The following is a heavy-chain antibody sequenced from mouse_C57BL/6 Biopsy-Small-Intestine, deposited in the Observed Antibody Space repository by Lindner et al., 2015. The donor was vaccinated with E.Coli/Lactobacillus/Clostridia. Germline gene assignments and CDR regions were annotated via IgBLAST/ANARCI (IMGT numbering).Heavy chain of an antibody. V-gene: IGHV1-72*04. Sequence: SVKVSCKPSGYTFTAYWIHWVRQAPGQGPEWMGWIDPKSGGTNYAQKFQDRVTMTRDTSISTAYMELTRLRSDDTAVYFCARGVAAAGARWFDPWGQGALVTVSS. J-gene: IGHJ4*01. CDR3: ARGVAAAGARWFDP. CDR2: IDPKSGGT. D-gene: IGHD6-1*01. CDR1: GYTFTAYW.